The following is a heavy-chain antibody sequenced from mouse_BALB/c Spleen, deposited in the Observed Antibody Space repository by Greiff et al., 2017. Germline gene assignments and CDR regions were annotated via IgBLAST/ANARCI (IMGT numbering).Heavy chain of an antibody. V-gene: IGHV5-17*02. D-gene: IGHD6-1*01. Sequence: EWVAYISSGSSTIYYADTVKGRFTISRDNPKNTLFLQMTSLRSEDTTMYYCARGSLYYFDYWGPGTTLTVSS. CDR3: ARGSLYYFDY. J-gene: IGHJ2*01. CDR2: ISSGSSTI.